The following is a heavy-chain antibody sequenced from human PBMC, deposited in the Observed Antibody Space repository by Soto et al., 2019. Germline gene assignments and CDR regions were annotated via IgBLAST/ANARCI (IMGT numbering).Heavy chain of an antibody. V-gene: IGHV4-59*08. J-gene: IGHJ5*02. CDR3: ARTPIGYCSGGTCSNWFDP. CDR1: GGSISGNY. Sequence: QVQLQESGPGLVRPSETLSLTCTVSGGSISGNYWSWIRQPPGRGLEWIGYIYYSGSTYVSPSLTGRVTLSVDTSENQFFLNLRSVTAADTAVYYCARTPIGYCSGGTCSNWFDPWGQGTLVTVSS. CDR2: IYYSGST. D-gene: IGHD2-15*01.